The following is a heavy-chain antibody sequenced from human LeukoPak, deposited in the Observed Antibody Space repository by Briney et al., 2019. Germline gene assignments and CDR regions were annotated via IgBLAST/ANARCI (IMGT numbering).Heavy chain of an antibody. Sequence: SETLSLTCTVSGGSISSSYYYWGWIRQPPGKGLEWIGSIYYSGSTYYNPCLKSRVTISVDTSKNRFSLKLSSVTAADTAVYYCASGYSSGYESYFDIWGQGAMVTVSS. CDR3: ASGYSSGYESYFDI. J-gene: IGHJ3*02. V-gene: IGHV4-39*01. CDR1: GGSISSSYYY. D-gene: IGHD6-19*01. CDR2: IYYSGST.